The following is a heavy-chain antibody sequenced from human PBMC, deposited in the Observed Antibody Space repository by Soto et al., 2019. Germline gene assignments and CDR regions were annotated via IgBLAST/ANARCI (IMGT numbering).Heavy chain of an antibody. D-gene: IGHD1-1*01. CDR1: GYTFTSYG. J-gene: IGHJ4*02. CDR2: ISAHNGNT. V-gene: IGHV1-18*01. Sequence: QVHLVQSGAEVKNPGASVKVSCKASGYTFTSYGITWVRQAPGQGLEWMGWISAHNGNTDYAQKLQGRVIVTRDTSTSTAYMELRGLRSDDTAVYYCARGRYGDYWGQGALVTVAS. CDR3: ARGRYGDY.